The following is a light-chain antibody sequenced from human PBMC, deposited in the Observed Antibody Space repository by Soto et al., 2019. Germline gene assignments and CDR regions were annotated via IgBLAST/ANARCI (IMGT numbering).Light chain of an antibody. CDR3: QAWDSSYV. V-gene: IGLV3-1*01. CDR1: KLGDKY. J-gene: IGLJ1*01. Sequence: SYELTQPPSVSVSPGQTASITCSGDKLGDKYACWYQQKPGQSPVLVIYQDNKRPSGIPERFSGSKSGNTATLTISGTQAMDEADYYCQAWDSSYVFGTGTKVTVL. CDR2: QDN.